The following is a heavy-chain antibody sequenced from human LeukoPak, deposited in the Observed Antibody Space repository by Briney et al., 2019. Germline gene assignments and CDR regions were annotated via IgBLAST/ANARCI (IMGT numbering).Heavy chain of an antibody. Sequence: ASVKVSCKTSGYTFTGYYIHWVRQAPGQGLEWMGWINPNSGGTNYVQKFQARVTMTRDMSTSTDYMELSNLRSEDTAIYYCARDNSVGDNAWWFDPWGQGTLVTVSS. CDR2: INPNSGGT. CDR3: ARDNSVGDNAWWFDP. D-gene: IGHD1-26*01. CDR1: GYTFTGYY. V-gene: IGHV1-2*02. J-gene: IGHJ5*02.